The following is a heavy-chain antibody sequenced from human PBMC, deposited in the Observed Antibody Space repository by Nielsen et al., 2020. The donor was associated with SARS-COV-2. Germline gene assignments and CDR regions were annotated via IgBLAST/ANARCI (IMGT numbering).Heavy chain of an antibody. CDR3: GRGRLTVWGES. Sequence: SETLSLTCTVSGGLISSGGYYWSWTRQSPGKGLEWIGYIYYGGRDHYNPSLKSRISMSIDTSRNQFSLKLTSMTAADTAVYYCGRGRLTVWGESWGPGTQVTVSS. D-gene: IGHD3-10*02. V-gene: IGHV4-30-4*01. CDR2: IYYGGRD. CDR1: GGLISSGGYY. J-gene: IGHJ5*02.